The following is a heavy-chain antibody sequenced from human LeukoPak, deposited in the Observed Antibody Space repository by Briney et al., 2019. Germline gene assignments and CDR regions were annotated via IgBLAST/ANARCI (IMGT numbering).Heavy chain of an antibody. CDR2: IYYSGST. CDR3: ARGPEAVGGTEYYFDY. J-gene: IGHJ4*02. CDR1: GGSISSGDYY. Sequence: SETLSLTCTVSGGSISSGDYYWSWIRQPPGKGLEWIGYIYYSGSTNYNPSLKSRVTISVDTSKNQFSLKLSSVTAADTAVYYCARGPEAVGGTEYYFDYWGQGTLVTVSS. D-gene: IGHD6-19*01. V-gene: IGHV4-30-4*01.